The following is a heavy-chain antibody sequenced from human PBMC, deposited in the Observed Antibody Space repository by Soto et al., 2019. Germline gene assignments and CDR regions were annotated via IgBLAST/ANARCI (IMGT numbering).Heavy chain of an antibody. D-gene: IGHD5-18*01. V-gene: IGHV3-15*01. CDR2: IKSKSDGGTT. CDR1: GFTFSNAW. CDR3: TTDRGYNYDFDY. Sequence: EVQLVESGGGLVKPGGSLRLSCAASGFTFSNAWMSWVRQAPGRGLEWVGRIKSKSDGGTTDYSAPVKGRFAISRDDSKNTLYLQMDSLKTEDTAVYYCTTDRGYNYDFDYWGQGTLVTVSS. J-gene: IGHJ4*02.